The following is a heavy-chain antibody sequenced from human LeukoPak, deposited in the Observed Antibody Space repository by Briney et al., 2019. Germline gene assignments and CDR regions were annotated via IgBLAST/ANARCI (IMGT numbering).Heavy chain of an antibody. J-gene: IGHJ4*02. D-gene: IGHD5-12*01. CDR2: MNPNSGNT. V-gene: IGHV1-8*01. CDR1: GYTFTSYD. Sequence: ASVKVSCKASGYTFTSYDINWVRQATGRGLEWMGWMNPNSGNTGYAQKFQGRVTMTRNTSISTAYMELSSLRSEDTAVYYCARDGGYSGYDYFDYWGQGTLVTVSS. CDR3: ARDGGYSGYDYFDY.